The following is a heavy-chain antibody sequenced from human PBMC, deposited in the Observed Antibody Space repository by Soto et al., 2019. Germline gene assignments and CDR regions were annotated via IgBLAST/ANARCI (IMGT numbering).Heavy chain of an antibody. V-gene: IGHV4-59*01. CDR1: GGSISSYY. CDR2: IYYSGST. CDR3: ARAPSNYDILTGYYSGYFDY. D-gene: IGHD3-9*01. J-gene: IGHJ4*02. Sequence: SETLSLTCTVSGGSISSYYWSWIRQPPGKGLEWIGYIYYSGSTNYNPSLKSRVTISVDTSKNQFSLKLSSVTAADTAVYYCARAPSNYDILTGYYSGYFDYWGQGTLVTVSS.